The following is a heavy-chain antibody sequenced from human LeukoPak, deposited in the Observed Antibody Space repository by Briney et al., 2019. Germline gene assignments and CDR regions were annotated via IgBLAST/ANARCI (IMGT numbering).Heavy chain of an antibody. V-gene: IGHV4-59*01. J-gene: IGHJ4*02. CDR2: IYYSGST. CDR3: ACRDPGIAAAPLDY. D-gene: IGHD6-13*01. CDR1: GGSISSYY. Sequence: SETLSLTCTVSGGSISSYYWSWIRQPPGKGLEWIGYIYYSGSTNYNPSLKSRVTISVDTSKNQSSLKLTSVTAADTAVYYCACRDPGIAAAPLDYWGQGTLVTVSS.